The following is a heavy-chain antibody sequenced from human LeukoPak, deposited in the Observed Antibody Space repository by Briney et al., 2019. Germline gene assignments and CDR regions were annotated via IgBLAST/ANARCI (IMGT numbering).Heavy chain of an antibody. CDR2: ISAYNGNT. CDR3: AREYYYDSSGYYYALGY. V-gene: IGHV1-18*01. D-gene: IGHD3-22*01. J-gene: IGHJ4*02. CDR1: GYTFTSYG. Sequence: ASVKVSCKASGYTFTSYGISWVRQAPGQGLERMGWISAYNGNTNYAQKLQGRVTMTTDTSTSTAYMELRSLRSDDTAVYYCAREYYYDSSGYYYALGYWGQGTLVTVSS.